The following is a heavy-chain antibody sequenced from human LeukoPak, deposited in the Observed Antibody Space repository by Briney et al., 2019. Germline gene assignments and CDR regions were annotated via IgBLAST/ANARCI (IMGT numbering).Heavy chain of an antibody. CDR1: GFDITRLE. D-gene: IGHD3-16*02. J-gene: IGHJ3*01. CDR3: VRPLASLHDPDVFDL. V-gene: IGHV3-48*03. CDR2: ITSTGGTK. Sequence: PGGSLRLSCAASGFDITRLEMYWVRQAPGKGLEWISYITSTGGTKYYADSVRGRFTISRDNSKNSLYLQLSSLRAEDTAVYYCVRPLASLHDPDVFDLWGQGTSVTVSS.